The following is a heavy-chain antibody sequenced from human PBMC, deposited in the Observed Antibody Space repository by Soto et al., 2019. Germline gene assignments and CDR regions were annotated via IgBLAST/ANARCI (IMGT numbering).Heavy chain of an antibody. V-gene: IGHV4-34*01. CDR2: INHSGSA. J-gene: IGHJ4*02. CDR1: GGSFSGYS. CDR3: ARGLFSEDYYSGGWYYFDS. Sequence: QVQLQQWGAGLLKPSETLSLTCAVYGGSFSGYSWTWIRQPPGKGLEWIGQINHSGSANYNPSLKRRVTISVGTSTNQFSLGLSSMTAADTAVYYCARGLFSEDYYSGGWYYFDSWGQGTLVTVSS. D-gene: IGHD3-10*01.